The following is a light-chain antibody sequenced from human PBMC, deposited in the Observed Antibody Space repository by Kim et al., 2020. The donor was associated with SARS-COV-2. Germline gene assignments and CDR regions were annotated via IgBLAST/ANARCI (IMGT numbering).Light chain of an antibody. CDR1: QSVSSY. CDR2: DAS. Sequence: SPGERATRSCRASQSVSSYLAWYQQEPGQAPRLLIYDASNRATGIPARFSGSGSGTDFTLTIGSLEPEDFAVYYCQQRGNWPLTFGGGTKVDIK. V-gene: IGKV3-11*01. CDR3: QQRGNWPLT. J-gene: IGKJ4*01.